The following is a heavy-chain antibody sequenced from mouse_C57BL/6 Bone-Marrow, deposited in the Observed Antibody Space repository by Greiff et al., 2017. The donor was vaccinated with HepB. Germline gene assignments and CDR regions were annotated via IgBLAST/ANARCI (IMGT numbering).Heavy chain of an antibody. Sequence: EVMLVESGGDLVKPGGSLKLSCAASGFTFSSYDMSWVRQTPDKRLEWVATISSGGSYTYYPDSVKGRFTITRDNAKNTLYLRMSSLKSEDTAMYYCGRRGGYGSSWFAYWGQGTLVTVSA. D-gene: IGHD1-1*01. CDR1: GFTFSSYD. CDR3: GRRGGYGSSWFAY. CDR2: ISSGGSYT. V-gene: IGHV5-6*02. J-gene: IGHJ3*01.